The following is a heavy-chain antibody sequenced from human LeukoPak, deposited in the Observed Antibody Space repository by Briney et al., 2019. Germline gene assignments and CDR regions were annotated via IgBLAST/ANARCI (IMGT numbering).Heavy chain of an antibody. D-gene: IGHD3-22*01. J-gene: IGHJ3*02. CDR2: ISGSGGST. V-gene: IGHV3-23*01. Sequence: GGSLRLSCAASGFTFSSYAMSWVRQAPGKGLEWVSAISGSGGSTYYADSVKGRFTISRDNSKNTLYLQMNSLRAEDTAVYYCARDSSGYYDAFDIWGQGTMVTVSS. CDR1: GFTFSSYA. CDR3: ARDSSGYYDAFDI.